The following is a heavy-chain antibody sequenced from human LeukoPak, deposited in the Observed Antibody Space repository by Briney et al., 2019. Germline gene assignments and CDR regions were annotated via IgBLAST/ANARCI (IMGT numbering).Heavy chain of an antibody. D-gene: IGHD6-13*01. CDR2: IKQDGSEK. V-gene: IGHV3-7*01. J-gene: IGHJ4*02. Sequence: GGSLRLSRAAAGFSFSNYWMNWVRQAPGKGLEWVANIKQDGSEKYYVDSVKGRFIISRDNAKNSLYLQMNSLRAEDTTVYYCARAGSSWYFDYWGQGTLVTVSS. CDR3: ARAGSSWYFDY. CDR1: GFSFSNYW.